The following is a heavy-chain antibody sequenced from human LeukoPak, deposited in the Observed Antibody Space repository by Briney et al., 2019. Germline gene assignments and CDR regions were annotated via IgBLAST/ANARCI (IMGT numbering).Heavy chain of an antibody. Sequence: GASVKVSCKASGYTFTSYYMHWVRQAPGQGLEWMGIIDPSGSSTSYAQKFQGRVTMTRDTSTSTVYMELSSLRSEDTAVYYCAAVKTYYYDTSGYYFPLNAFDIWGQGTMVTVSS. J-gene: IGHJ3*02. CDR2: IDPSGSST. CDR1: GYTFTSYY. D-gene: IGHD3-22*01. V-gene: IGHV1-46*01. CDR3: AAVKTYYYDTSGYYFPLNAFDI.